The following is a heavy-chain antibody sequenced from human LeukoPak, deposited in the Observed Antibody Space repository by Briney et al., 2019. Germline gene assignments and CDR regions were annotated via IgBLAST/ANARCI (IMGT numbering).Heavy chain of an antibody. V-gene: IGHV2-5*01. CDR3: ATHYSLSLFDY. J-gene: IGHJ4*02. Sequence: SGPTLVKPTQTLTLTCTFSGFSLSTSGVGVGWIRQPPGKAMEWLALIYWNDDKRYSPSLKSRLTITKDTSKNQVVLTMTNMDPVDTATYYCATHYSLSLFDYWGQGTLVTVSS. CDR1: GFSLSTSGVG. D-gene: IGHD3-10*01. CDR2: IYWNDDK.